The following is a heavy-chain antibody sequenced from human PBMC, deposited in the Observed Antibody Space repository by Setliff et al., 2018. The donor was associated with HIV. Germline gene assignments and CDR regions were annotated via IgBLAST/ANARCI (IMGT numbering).Heavy chain of an antibody. J-gene: IGHJ4*02. D-gene: IGHD6-19*01. V-gene: IGHV3-7*03. CDR2: INQDGSEK. CDR3: ANMQWASNAWYSFDY. CDR1: GFTFTSYW. Sequence: PGGSLRLSCAASGFTFTSYWMIWVRQAPGKGLEWVANINQDGSEKNYVDSVKGRFTISRDNAKNSLYLQMNSLRAEDTSVYYRANMQWASNAWYSFDYWGQGALVTVSS.